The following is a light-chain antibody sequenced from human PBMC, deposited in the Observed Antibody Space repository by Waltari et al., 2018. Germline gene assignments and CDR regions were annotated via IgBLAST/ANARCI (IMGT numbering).Light chain of an antibody. CDR3: QHGYGTPFT. Sequence: DIQMTQSPSSLSASVGDRVTITCRASENVNNYLNWYQQKPGKAPKLLIYKASTLQSGVPSSFSGSGSGTDYTFTISSLQSEDVATYYCQHGYGTPFTFGPGTKLDIK. CDR1: ENVNNY. CDR2: KAS. V-gene: IGKV1-39*01. J-gene: IGKJ3*01.